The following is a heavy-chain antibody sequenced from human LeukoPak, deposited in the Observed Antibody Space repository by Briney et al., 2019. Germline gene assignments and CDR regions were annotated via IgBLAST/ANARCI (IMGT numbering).Heavy chain of an antibody. Sequence: SETLFLTCTVSGGSISSSSYYWGWIRQPPGKGLEWIGSIYYSGSTYYNPSLKSRVTISVDTSKNQFSLKLSSVTAADTAVYYCAITFRLYCGGDCYDDYWGQGTLVTVSS. V-gene: IGHV4-39*01. CDR2: IYYSGST. CDR1: GGSISSSSYY. D-gene: IGHD2-21*01. CDR3: AITFRLYCGGDCYDDY. J-gene: IGHJ4*02.